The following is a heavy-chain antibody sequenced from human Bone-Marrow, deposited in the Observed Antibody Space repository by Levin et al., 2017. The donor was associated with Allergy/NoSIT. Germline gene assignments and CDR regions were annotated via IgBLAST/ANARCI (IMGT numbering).Heavy chain of an antibody. Sequence: GGSLRLSCAASGFTFSSYAMTWVRQAPGRGLEWVSSISGSGDYTYYADSVKGRFTISRDTSKSTVFLQMNSLRVEDTAVYYCAKDRQVIRDASDIWGQGTLVTVSA. V-gene: IGHV3-23*01. CDR1: GFTFSSYA. CDR3: AKDRQVIRDASDI. CDR2: ISGSGDYT. J-gene: IGHJ3*02. D-gene: IGHD3-9*01.